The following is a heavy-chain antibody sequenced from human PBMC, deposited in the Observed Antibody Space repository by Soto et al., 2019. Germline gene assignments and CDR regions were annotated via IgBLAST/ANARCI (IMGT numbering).Heavy chain of an antibody. J-gene: IGHJ5*02. D-gene: IGHD4-17*01. Sequence: GGSLRLSCAASGFTFSSYGMHWVRQAPGKGLEWVAVIWYDGSNKYYADSVKGRFTISRDNSKNTLYLQMNSLRAEDTAVYYCAREGMTTENWFDPWGQGTLVTVSS. CDR2: IWYDGSNK. CDR1: GFTFSSYG. V-gene: IGHV3-33*01. CDR3: AREGMTTENWFDP.